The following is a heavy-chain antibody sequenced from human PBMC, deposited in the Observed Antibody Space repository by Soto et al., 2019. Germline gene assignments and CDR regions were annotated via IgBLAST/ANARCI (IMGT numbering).Heavy chain of an antibody. CDR1: GSTFSSYT. D-gene: IGHD2-15*01. V-gene: IGHV1-69*04. CDR2: IIPILGIA. Sequence: SVKVSCKASGSTFSSYTISWVRQAPGQGLEWMGRIIPILGIANYAQKFQGRVTITADKSTSTAYMELSSLRSEDTAVYYCARDRCSGGSCYYHPYYFDYWGQGTLVTVS. J-gene: IGHJ4*02. CDR3: ARDRCSGGSCYYHPYYFDY.